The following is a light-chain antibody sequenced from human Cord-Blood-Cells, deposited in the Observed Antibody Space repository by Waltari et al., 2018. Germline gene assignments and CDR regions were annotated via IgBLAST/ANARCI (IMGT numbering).Light chain of an antibody. CDR1: QSVSSSY. CDR3: HQYGSSPFVPMYT. J-gene: IGKJ2*01. V-gene: IGKV3-20*01. CDR2: GAS. Sequence: EIVLTQSPGTLSLSPGERATLSCRASQSVSSSYLAWYQQEPGQAPRLLIYGASSRATGIPDRFSGSWSGTDFTLTISRLEPEDFAVYYCHQYGSSPFVPMYTFGQGTKLEIK.